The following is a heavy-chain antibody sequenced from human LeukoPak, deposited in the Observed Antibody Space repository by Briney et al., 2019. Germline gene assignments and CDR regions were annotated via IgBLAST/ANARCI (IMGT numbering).Heavy chain of an antibody. Sequence: GGSLRLSCTASGIMFSGYWMSWVRQAPGKGLEWVANIKQQGTERYYVDSVKGRFTISRDDAKKSVYLQMNSLRAEDTAVYFCASDGGPFDHWGQGILGTVAS. CDR3: ASDGGPFDH. CDR1: GIMFSGYW. CDR2: IKQQGTER. D-gene: IGHD3-16*01. J-gene: IGHJ4*02. V-gene: IGHV3-7*01.